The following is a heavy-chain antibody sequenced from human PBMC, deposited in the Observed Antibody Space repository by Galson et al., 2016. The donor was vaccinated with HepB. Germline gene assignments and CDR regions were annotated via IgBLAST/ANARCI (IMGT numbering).Heavy chain of an antibody. CDR1: GFSLSTSGMS. CDR3: ARSQGVVAAPDY. Sequence: PALVKPTQTLTLTCTISGFSLSTSGMSVSWIRQPPGKALEWLALIDWDDDKYIATSLKTRLTISKDTSKNQVVLTMTDMDPVDTATYYCARSQGVVAAPDYWGLGSLVTVAS. CDR2: IDWDDDK. J-gene: IGHJ4*02. V-gene: IGHV2-70*01. D-gene: IGHD2-15*01.